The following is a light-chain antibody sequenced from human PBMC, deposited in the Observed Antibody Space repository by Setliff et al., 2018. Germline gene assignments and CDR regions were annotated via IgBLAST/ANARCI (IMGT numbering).Light chain of an antibody. CDR2: DVY. CDR3: CSYVGSHTLRV. J-gene: IGLJ1*01. Sequence: ALAQPRSVSGSPGQSVSISCTGTSSDVGGSNYVSWYQQHPGRAPKLMIYDVYRRPSGVPDRFSGSKSSNTASLTISGLQAEDEADYYCCSYVGSHTLRVFGTGTKVTVL. V-gene: IGLV2-11*01. CDR1: SSDVGGSNY.